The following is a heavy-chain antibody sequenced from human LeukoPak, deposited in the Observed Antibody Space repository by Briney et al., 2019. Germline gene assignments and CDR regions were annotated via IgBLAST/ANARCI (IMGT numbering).Heavy chain of an antibody. V-gene: IGHV1-2*02. J-gene: IGHJ4*02. CDR2: FNPDSGAT. D-gene: IGHD6-13*01. CDR1: GYTFTGYY. CDR3: TRGIALPGAKFLDS. Sequence: GASVKVSCKASGYTFTGYYMHWVRQAPGQGLEWMGWFNPDSGATNFAHKFQGRFTMTRDTSISTAYMELTRLMSDDTAMYFCTRGIALPGAKFLDSWGQGTLVTVSS.